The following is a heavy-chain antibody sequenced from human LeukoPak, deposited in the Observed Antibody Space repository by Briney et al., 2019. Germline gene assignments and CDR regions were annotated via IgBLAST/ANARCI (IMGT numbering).Heavy chain of an antibody. CDR3: ARDAVYYYDSSGSYYYYYGMDV. Sequence: PSETLSLTCTVSGGSISSSYWSWVRQAPGKGLEWASVIYSGGSTYYADSVKGRFTISRDNSKNTLYLQMNSLRAEDTAVYYCARDAVYYYDSSGSYYYYYGMDVWGQGTTVTVSS. CDR2: IYSGGST. D-gene: IGHD3-22*01. V-gene: IGHV3-66*01. J-gene: IGHJ6*02. CDR1: GGSISSSY.